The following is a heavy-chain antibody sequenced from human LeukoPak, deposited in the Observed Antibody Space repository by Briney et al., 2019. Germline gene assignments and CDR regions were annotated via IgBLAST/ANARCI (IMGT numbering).Heavy chain of an antibody. CDR2: INHSGST. D-gene: IGHD4-17*01. CDR1: GGSFSGYY. J-gene: IGHJ6*02. Sequence: SETRSLTCAVYGGSFSGYYWSWIRQPPGKGLEWVGEINHSGSTNYNPSLKSRVTISVDTSKNQFSLKLSSVTAADTAVYYCARAPGTVTQSSGYYYYGMDVWGQGTTVTVSS. CDR3: ARAPGTVTQSSGYYYYGMDV. V-gene: IGHV4-34*01.